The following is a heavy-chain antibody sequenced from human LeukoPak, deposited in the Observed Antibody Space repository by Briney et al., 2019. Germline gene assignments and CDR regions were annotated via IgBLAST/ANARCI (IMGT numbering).Heavy chain of an antibody. CDR2: INHSGST. D-gene: IGHD2-15*01. V-gene: IGHV4-34*01. CDR1: GGSFSGYY. J-gene: IGHJ4*02. Sequence: PSETLSLTCAVYGGSFSGYYWSWIRQPPGKGLEWIGEINHSGSTNYNPSLKSRATISVDTSKNQFSLKLSSVTAADTAVYYCARVGYCSGGSCYWGYSYGYRYFDYWGQGTLVTVSS. CDR3: ARVGYCSGGSCYWGYSYGYRYFDY.